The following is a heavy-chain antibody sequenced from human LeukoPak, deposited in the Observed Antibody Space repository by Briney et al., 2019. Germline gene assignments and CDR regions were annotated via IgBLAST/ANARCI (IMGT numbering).Heavy chain of an antibody. D-gene: IGHD2-21*02. Sequence: SETLSLTCAVYGGSFSGYYWSWIRQPPGKGLEWIGEISHSGSTNYNPSLKSRVTISVDTSKNQFSLKLSSVTAADTAVYYCARAPDYYWGQGTLVTVSS. CDR2: ISHSGST. CDR1: GGSFSGYY. CDR3: ARAPDYY. V-gene: IGHV4-34*01. J-gene: IGHJ4*02.